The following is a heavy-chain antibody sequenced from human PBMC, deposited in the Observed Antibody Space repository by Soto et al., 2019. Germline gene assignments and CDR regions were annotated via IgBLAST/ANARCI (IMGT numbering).Heavy chain of an antibody. Sequence: QVQLVQSGAEVRKPGSSVKVSCKASRGTFSSNSFSWVRQAPGQGFEYMGGIIPTFGAANYAQRFKDRVTFTADESTTTVYMELSSLKPEDTAVYCRATPSNGNDFLFDFWGQGTLVTGSS. D-gene: IGHD5-12*01. V-gene: IGHV1-69*01. J-gene: IGHJ4*02. CDR2: IIPTFGAA. CDR3: ATPSNGNDFLFDF. CDR1: RGTFSSNS.